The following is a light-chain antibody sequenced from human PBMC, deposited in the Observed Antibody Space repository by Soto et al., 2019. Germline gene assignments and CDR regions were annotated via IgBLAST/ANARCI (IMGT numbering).Light chain of an antibody. V-gene: IGKV1-9*01. J-gene: IGKJ4*01. CDR1: QGISSY. CDR3: QQVNSYPLT. CDR2: AAS. Sequence: DIQLTQSPSFVSASVGDRVTLTCRASQGISSYLAWYQQKPGKAPKLLIYAASTLQSGVPSRFSGSGSGTEFTLTISSLLPEDFATYYCQQVNSYPLTFGGGTKVEIK.